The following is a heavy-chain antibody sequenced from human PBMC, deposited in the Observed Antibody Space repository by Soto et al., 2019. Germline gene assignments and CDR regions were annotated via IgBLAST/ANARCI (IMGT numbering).Heavy chain of an antibody. D-gene: IGHD6-25*01. J-gene: IGHJ4*02. CDR3: ARRKERSGPHYFDY. Sequence: ASVKVSCKAYDFSFTSHGISWVRQAPGQGLEWMGWISLYNGNTNYAQQFQGRVTMTTDTSTSTAYMGLRSLRSDDTAMYYCARRKERSGPHYFDYWGQGSQVTVSS. CDR1: DFSFTSHG. V-gene: IGHV1-18*04. CDR2: ISLYNGNT.